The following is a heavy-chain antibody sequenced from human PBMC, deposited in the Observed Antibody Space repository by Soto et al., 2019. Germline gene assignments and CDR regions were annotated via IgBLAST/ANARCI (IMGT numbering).Heavy chain of an antibody. CDR3: ARLYSPGYYYYYYYMDV. D-gene: IGHD5-18*01. V-gene: IGHV3-11*01. J-gene: IGHJ6*03. CDR1: GFTFSDYY. Sequence: PGGSLRLSCAASGFTFSDYYMSWIRQAPGKGLEWVSYISSSGSTIYYADSVKGRFTISGDNAKNSLYLQMNSLRAEDTAVYDCARLYSPGYYYYYYYMDVWGKGTTVTVSS. CDR2: ISSSGSTI.